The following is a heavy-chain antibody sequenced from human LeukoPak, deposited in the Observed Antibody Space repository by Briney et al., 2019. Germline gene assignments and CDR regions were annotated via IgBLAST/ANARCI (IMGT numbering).Heavy chain of an antibody. Sequence: PSETLSLTCIVSGGSMSNYYWSWIRQPAGKGLQWIGRINIRGNTNYNPSLKSRVTMSVDTSKNQFSLKLHSLTAADTAVYYCAREFGDFDYWGQGTLVTVSS. CDR1: GGSMSNYY. V-gene: IGHV4-4*07. CDR3: AREFGDFDY. J-gene: IGHJ4*02. D-gene: IGHD3-10*01. CDR2: INIRGNT.